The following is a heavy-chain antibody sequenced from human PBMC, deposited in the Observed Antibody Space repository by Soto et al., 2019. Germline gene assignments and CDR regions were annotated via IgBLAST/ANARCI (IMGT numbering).Heavy chain of an antibody. CDR2: ISSSSSYI. V-gene: IGHV3-21*01. CDR3: AKDLDVVMVLSATRGLDV. CDR1: GFTFSSYS. D-gene: IGHD2-15*01. J-gene: IGHJ6*02. Sequence: GGSLRLSCAASGFTFSSYSMNWVRQAPGKGLEWVSSISSSSSYIYYADSVKGRFTISRDNAKNSLYLQMNSLRAEDTGVYYCAKDLDVVMVLSATRGLDVWGQGTTVTVSS.